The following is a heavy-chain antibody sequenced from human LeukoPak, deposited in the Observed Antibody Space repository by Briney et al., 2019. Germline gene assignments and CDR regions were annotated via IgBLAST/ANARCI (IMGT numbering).Heavy chain of an antibody. CDR2: IIPIFGTA. CDR3: AGIEMATIWGVFDY. V-gene: IGHV1-69*06. J-gene: IGHJ4*02. Sequence: GASVKVSCKASGYTFTKSYIHWVRQAPGQGLEWMGGIIPIFGTANYAQKFQGRVTIAADKSTSTAYMELSSLRSEDTAVYYCAGIEMATIWGVFDYWGQGTLVTVSS. D-gene: IGHD5-24*01. CDR1: GYTFTKSY.